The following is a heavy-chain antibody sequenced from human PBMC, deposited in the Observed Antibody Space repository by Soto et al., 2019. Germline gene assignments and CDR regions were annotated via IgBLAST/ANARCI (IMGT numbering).Heavy chain of an antibody. Sequence: EVQLVESGGGLVQPGRSLRLSCAASGFIFDDYAMHWVRQAPGKGLEWVSGISWNSGSRDYADSVKGRFTISRDSAKNSLYLQMNSLRAEDTAFYYCAKDIRGDSDSSGYTSHAFDIWGQGTMVTVSS. D-gene: IGHD3-22*01. CDR1: GFIFDDYA. CDR3: AKDIRGDSDSSGYTSHAFDI. V-gene: IGHV3-9*01. CDR2: ISWNSGSR. J-gene: IGHJ3*02.